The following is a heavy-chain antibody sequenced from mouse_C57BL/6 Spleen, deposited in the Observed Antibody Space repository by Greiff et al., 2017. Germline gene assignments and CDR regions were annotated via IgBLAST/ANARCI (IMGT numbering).Heavy chain of an antibody. J-gene: IGHJ2*01. V-gene: IGHV1-80*01. D-gene: IGHD1-1*01. CDR1: GYAFSSYW. CDR2: IYPGDGDT. CDR3: ARSDITTVVGY. Sequence: VKLMESGAELVKPGASVKISCKASGYAFSSYWMNWVKQRPGKGLEWIGQIYPGDGDTNYNGKFKGKATLTADKSSSTAYMQLSSLTSEDSAVYFCARSDITTVVGYWGQGTTLTVSS.